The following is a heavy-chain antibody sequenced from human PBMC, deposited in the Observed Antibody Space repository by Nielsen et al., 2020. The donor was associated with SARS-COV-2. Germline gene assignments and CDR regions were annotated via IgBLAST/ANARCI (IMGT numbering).Heavy chain of an antibody. D-gene: IGHD3-10*01. CDR3: ARGVGLLWFGDRHDAFDI. CDR2: INHSGST. Sequence: GSLRLSCAVYGGSFSGYYWSWIRQPPGKGLEWIGEINHSGSTNYNPSLKSRVTISVDTSKNQFSLKLSSVTAADTAVYYCARGVGLLWFGDRHDAFDIWGQGTMVTVSS. V-gene: IGHV4-34*01. CDR1: GGSFSGYY. J-gene: IGHJ3*02.